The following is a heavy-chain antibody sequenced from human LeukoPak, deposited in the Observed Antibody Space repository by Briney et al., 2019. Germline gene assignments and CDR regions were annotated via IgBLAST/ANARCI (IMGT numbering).Heavy chain of an antibody. D-gene: IGHD3-22*01. V-gene: IGHV3-33*08. J-gene: IGHJ2*01. CDR1: GFTFSSYA. CDR2: IRYDGSNK. CDR3: ARDGFTMIVVGWYFDL. Sequence: GGSLRLSCAASGFTFSSYAMHWVRQAPGKGLEWVAVIRYDGSNKYYADSVKGRFTISRDNSKNTLYLQMNSLRAEDTTVYYCARDGFTMIVVGWYFDLWGRGTLVTVSS.